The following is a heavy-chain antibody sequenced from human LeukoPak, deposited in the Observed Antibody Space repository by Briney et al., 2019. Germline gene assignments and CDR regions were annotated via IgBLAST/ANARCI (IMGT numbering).Heavy chain of an antibody. CDR3: ARGSINYNSGGYYDNPPLDY. CDR1: GYTFTSYY. V-gene: IGHV1-46*01. D-gene: IGHD3-22*01. CDR2: INPSGGST. J-gene: IGHJ4*02. Sequence: ASVKDSCKASGYTFTSYYMNWVRQAPGQGLEWMGMINPSGGSTSYAQKFQGRVTMTRDTSTSTVYMELSSLRSEDAAMYYCARGSINYNSGGYYDNPPLDYWGQGSLITVSS.